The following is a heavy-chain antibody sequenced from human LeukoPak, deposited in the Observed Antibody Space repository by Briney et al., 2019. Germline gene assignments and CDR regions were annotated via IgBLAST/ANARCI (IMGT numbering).Heavy chain of an antibody. CDR1: GFPFSSYW. Sequence: PGGSLRLSCAASGFPFSSYWMHWVRQAPGKGLVWVSHIKSDGSSTSYADSVKGRFTISRDNAKNTLYLQMNSLRAEDTAMYYCARDIGWGFDPWGQGTLVTVSS. V-gene: IGHV3-74*01. J-gene: IGHJ5*02. D-gene: IGHD2-2*03. CDR3: ARDIGWGFDP. CDR2: IKSDGSST.